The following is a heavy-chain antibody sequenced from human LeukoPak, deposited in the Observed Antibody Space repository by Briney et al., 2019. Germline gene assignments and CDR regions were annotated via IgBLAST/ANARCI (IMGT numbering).Heavy chain of an antibody. CDR2: IKQDGSEK. V-gene: IGHV3-7*03. D-gene: IGHD6-13*01. Sequence: PGGSLRLSCAASGFIFTNYLMSWVRQAPGKGLEWVANIKQDGSEKYYVDSVKGRFTISRDNAKNSLYLQMNSLRAEDTAVYYCASSWFGSDYWGQGTLVTVSS. CDR3: ASSWFGSDY. J-gene: IGHJ4*02. CDR1: GFIFTNYL.